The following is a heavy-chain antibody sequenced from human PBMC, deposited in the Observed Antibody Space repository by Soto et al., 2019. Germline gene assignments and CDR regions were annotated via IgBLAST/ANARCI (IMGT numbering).Heavy chain of an antibody. CDR2: ISAYNGNT. J-gene: IGHJ4*02. V-gene: IGHV1-18*01. CDR3: ARDPTYCSSTSCSSLPDY. CDR1: GYTFTSYG. D-gene: IGHD2-2*01. Sequence: ASVKVSCKASGYTFTSYGISWVRQAPGQGLEWMGWISAYNGNTNYAQKLQGRVTMTTDTSTSTAYMELRSLRSDDTAVYYCARDPTYCSSTSCSSLPDYWGQGTLVTVSS.